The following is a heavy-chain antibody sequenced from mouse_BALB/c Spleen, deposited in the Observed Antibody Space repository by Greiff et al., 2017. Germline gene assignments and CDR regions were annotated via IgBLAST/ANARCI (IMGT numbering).Heavy chain of an antibody. D-gene: IGHD3-3*01. V-gene: IGHV5-6-4*01. CDR2: ISSGGSYT. J-gene: IGHJ4*01. CDR1: GFTFSSYT. CDR3: TRDRGTRDYYAMDY. Sequence: EVQLVESGGGLVKPGGSLKLSCAASGFTFSSYTMSWVRQTPEKRLEWVATISSGGSYTYYPDSVKGRFTISRDNAKNTLYLQMSSLKSEDTAMYYCTRDRGTRDYYAMDYWGQGTSVTVSS.